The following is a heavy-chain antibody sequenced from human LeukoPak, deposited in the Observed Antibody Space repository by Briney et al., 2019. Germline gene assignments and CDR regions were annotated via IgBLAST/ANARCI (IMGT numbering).Heavy chain of an antibody. V-gene: IGHV4-59*01. CDR1: GGSTSSYY. CDR2: IYYSGST. D-gene: IGHD5-18*01. CDR3: ARGEDTAMVPYYYYGMDV. J-gene: IGHJ6*02. Sequence: PSETLSLTCTASGGSTSSYYWSWIRQPPGKGLEWIGYIYYSGSTNYNPSLKSRVTISVDTSKNQFSLKLSSVTAADTAVYYCARGEDTAMVPYYYYGMDVWGQGTTVTVSS.